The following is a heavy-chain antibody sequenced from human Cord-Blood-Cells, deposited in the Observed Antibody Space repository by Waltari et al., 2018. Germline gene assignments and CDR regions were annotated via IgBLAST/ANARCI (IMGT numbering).Heavy chain of an antibody. CDR3: ARDLYYYDSSGLGWFDP. CDR1: GGTFSSYA. V-gene: IGHV1-69*09. J-gene: IGHJ5*02. CDR2: IIPILGIA. Sequence: QVQLVQSGAEVKQPGSSVKVSCKASGGTFSSYAISWVRQAPGQGLEWMGRIIPILGIANYAQKFQGRVTITADKSTSTAYMELSSLRSEDTAVYYCARDLYYYDSSGLGWFDPWGQGTLVTVSS. D-gene: IGHD3-22*01.